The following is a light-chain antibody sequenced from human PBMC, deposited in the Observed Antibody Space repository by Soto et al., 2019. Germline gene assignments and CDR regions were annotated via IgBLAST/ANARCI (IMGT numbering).Light chain of an antibody. V-gene: IGKV3-15*01. CDR1: QSVGGN. CDR3: QQYNNWPRT. CDR2: GAS. Sequence: EIVMTQSPGTLSVSPGARATLSCRASQSVGGNLAWYQQKPGQAPRLLISGASTRATGIPARFSGSGSGTAFTLTISSLQSEDFAVYYCQQYNNWPRTVGQGTKVEVK. J-gene: IGKJ1*01.